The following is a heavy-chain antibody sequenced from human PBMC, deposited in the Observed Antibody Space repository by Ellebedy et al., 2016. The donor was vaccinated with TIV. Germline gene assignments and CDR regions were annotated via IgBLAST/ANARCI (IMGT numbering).Heavy chain of an antibody. CDR1: GYTFIGYS. J-gene: IGHJ5*01. Sequence: AASVKISCKASGYTFIGYSLHWVRPAPGQGLEWMGWINPISGGAYYAQKFQGRVTMTRDTSISTAYMDLWRLTFDDTAVYYCARGMWYDSWGQGTLVTVSS. V-gene: IGHV1-2*02. CDR3: ARGMWYDS. CDR2: INPISGGA.